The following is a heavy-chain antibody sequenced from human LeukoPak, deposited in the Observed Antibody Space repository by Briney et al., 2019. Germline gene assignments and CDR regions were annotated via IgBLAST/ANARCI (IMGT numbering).Heavy chain of an antibody. CDR1: GFTFSSYS. V-gene: IGHV3-48*01. Sequence: GGSLRLSYAASGFTFSSYSMNWVRQAPGKGLEWVSYISSSSSTIYYADSVKGRFTISRDNAKNSLYLQMSSLRAEDTAVYYCARGARGYCSSTSCQSYYYMDVWGKGTTVTVSS. CDR2: ISSSSSTI. CDR3: ARGARGYCSSTSCQSYYYMDV. D-gene: IGHD2-2*01. J-gene: IGHJ6*03.